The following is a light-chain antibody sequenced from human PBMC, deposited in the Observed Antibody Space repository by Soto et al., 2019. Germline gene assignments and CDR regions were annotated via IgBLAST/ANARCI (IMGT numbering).Light chain of an antibody. Sequence: EIVWTQSPGTLSLSPGERATLSCRASQSVSSSYLAWYQQIPGQAPRLLIYGASSRATGIADRFSGSGSGTDFTINISRLEYDDAAVYYCQQYGSSPRTFGQGTKVDIK. CDR3: QQYGSSPRT. V-gene: IGKV3-20*01. J-gene: IGKJ1*01. CDR1: QSVSSSY. CDR2: GAS.